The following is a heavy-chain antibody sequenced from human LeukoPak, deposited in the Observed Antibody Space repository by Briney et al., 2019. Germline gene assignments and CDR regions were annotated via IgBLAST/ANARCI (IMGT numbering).Heavy chain of an antibody. CDR2: ISNSGGIR. V-gene: IGHV3-48*03. CDR1: GFSFSDYE. J-gene: IGHJ4*02. D-gene: IGHD1-26*01. Sequence: PGGSLRLSCVVSGFSFSDYEMAWVRQAPGMGLEWISYISNSGGIRRYADAVKGRFAISRDNDKNSVSLQMNSLRADDTGLYFCAGGPQYSGSYGDWGQGTLVTVSS. CDR3: AGGPQYSGSYGD.